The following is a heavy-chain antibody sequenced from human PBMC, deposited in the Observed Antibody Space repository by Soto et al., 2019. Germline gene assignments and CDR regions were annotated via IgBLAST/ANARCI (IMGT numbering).Heavy chain of an antibody. J-gene: IGHJ4*02. Sequence: SETLSLTCAVYGGSFSGYYWSWIRQPPGKGLEWIGEINHSGSTNYNPSLKSRVTISVDTSKNQFSLKLSSVTAADTAVYYCARARGHKFDYWGQGTLVTVSS. CDR2: INHSGST. CDR3: ARARGHKFDY. D-gene: IGHD2-21*01. V-gene: IGHV4-34*01. CDR1: GGSFSGYY.